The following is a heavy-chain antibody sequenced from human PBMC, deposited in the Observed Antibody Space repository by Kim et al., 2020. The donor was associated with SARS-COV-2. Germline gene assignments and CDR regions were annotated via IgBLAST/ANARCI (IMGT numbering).Heavy chain of an antibody. D-gene: IGHD3-10*01. CDR3: ARDEGFGDYGSGSPMDY. J-gene: IGHJ4*02. V-gene: IGHV3-33*01. Sequence: GGSLRLSCAASGFTFSSYGMHWVRQAPGKGLEWVAVIWCDGSNKYYADSVKGRFTISRDNSKKTLYLQMNSLRAEDTAVYYCARDEGFGDYGSGSPMDYWGQGTLVTVSS. CDR1: GFTFSSYG. CDR2: IWCDGSNK.